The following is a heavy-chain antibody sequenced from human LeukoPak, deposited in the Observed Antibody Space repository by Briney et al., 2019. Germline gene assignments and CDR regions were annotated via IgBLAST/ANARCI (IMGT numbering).Heavy chain of an antibody. CDR1: GGTFSSYA. J-gene: IGHJ6*02. CDR2: IIPIFGTA. CDR3: ARGVKVVTPNYYYYGMDV. Sequence: SVKVSCKASGGTFSSYAIRWVRQAPGQGLEWMGGIIPIFGTANYAQKFQGRVTITADESTSTAYMELSSLRSEDTAVYYCARGVKVVTPNYYYYGMDVWGQGTTVTVSS. D-gene: IGHD4-23*01. V-gene: IGHV1-69*13.